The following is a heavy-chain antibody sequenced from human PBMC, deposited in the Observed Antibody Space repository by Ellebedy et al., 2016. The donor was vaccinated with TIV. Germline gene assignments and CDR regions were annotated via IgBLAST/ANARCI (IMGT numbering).Heavy chain of an antibody. CDR2: ISYDGIDE. D-gene: IGHD3-10*01. Sequence: GGSLRLSXPASGFTFSNYGMHWVRQAPGKGLEWVAVISYDGIDESYADSVKGRFTISRDNYKNTLYLQMNSLRAEDTAVYYCAKDQEFYYGSGSNFDSWGQGTLVTVSS. J-gene: IGHJ4*02. CDR3: AKDQEFYYGSGSNFDS. V-gene: IGHV3-30*18. CDR1: GFTFSNYG.